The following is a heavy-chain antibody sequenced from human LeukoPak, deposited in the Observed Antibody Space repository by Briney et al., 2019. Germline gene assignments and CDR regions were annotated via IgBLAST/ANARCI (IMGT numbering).Heavy chain of an antibody. J-gene: IGHJ5*02. Sequence: SQTLSLTCTVCGGSISIGDYYWSWIRQPPGKGLEWIGYIYYSGSTYYNPSLKSRLTISVDTSKNQFSLKLSSVTAADTAVYYCARGDYSIYNWFDPWGQGTLVTVSS. CDR1: GGSISIGDYY. CDR3: ARGDYSIYNWFDP. D-gene: IGHD4-11*01. V-gene: IGHV4-30-4*08. CDR2: IYYSGST.